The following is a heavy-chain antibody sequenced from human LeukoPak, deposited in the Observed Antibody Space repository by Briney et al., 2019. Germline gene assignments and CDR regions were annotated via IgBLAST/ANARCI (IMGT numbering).Heavy chain of an antibody. V-gene: IGHV3-74*01. CDR3: ARVKLASQTAWFDP. J-gene: IGHJ5*02. CDR1: GFTFSTYW. CDR2: INSDGSST. Sequence: GGSLRLSCAASGFTFSTYWMPWVRQAPGEGLVWVSRINSDGSSTNYADSVKGRFTISRDNAKNTLYLQMNSLRVEDTAVYYCARVKLASQTAWFDPWGQGTLVTVSS.